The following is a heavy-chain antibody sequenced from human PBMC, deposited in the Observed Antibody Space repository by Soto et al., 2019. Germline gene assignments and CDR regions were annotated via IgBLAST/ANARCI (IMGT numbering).Heavy chain of an antibody. CDR1: GGSISSGGYY. D-gene: IGHD3-9*01. CDR3: ARENGLTGYYLSDRGYFDY. J-gene: IGHJ4*02. CDR2: IYYSGST. Sequence: SETLSLTCTVSGGSISSGGYYWSWIRQHPGKGLEWIGYIYYSGSTYYNPSLKSRVTISVDTSKNQFSLKLSSVTAADTAVYYCARENGLTGYYLSDRGYFDYWGQGTLVTVSS. V-gene: IGHV4-31*03.